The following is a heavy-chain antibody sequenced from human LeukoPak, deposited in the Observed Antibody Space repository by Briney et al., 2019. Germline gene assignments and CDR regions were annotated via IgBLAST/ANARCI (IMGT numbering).Heavy chain of an antibody. CDR1: GYTFTSHA. CDR3: ASRETWTIFGVVMDYYGMDV. V-gene: IGHV1-3*01. Sequence: ASVKVSCKASGYTFTSHAMHWVRQAPGQRLEWMGWINAGNGNTKYSQKFQGRVTITRDTSASTAYMELSSLRSEDTAVYYCASRETWTIFGVVMDYYGMDVWGQGTTVTVSS. CDR2: INAGNGNT. J-gene: IGHJ6*02. D-gene: IGHD3-3*01.